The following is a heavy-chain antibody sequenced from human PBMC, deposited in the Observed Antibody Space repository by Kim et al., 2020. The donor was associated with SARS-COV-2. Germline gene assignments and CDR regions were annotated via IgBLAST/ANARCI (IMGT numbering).Heavy chain of an antibody. CDR2: ISAYNGNT. V-gene: IGHV1-18*04. CDR3: ARDARPGIAAAATRFDP. Sequence: ASVKVSCKASGYTFTSYGISWVRQAPGQGLEWMGWISAYNGNTNYAQKLQGRVTMTTDTSTSTAYMELRSLRSDDTAVYYCARDARPGIAAAATRFDPWGQGTLVTVSS. D-gene: IGHD6-13*01. J-gene: IGHJ5*02. CDR1: GYTFTSYG.